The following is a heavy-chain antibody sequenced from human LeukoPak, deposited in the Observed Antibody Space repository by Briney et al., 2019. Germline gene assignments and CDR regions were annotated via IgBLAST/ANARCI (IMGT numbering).Heavy chain of an antibody. Sequence: SETLSLTCTVSGGSISSSSYYWGWIRQPPGKGLEWIGSIYYSGSTYYNPSLESRVTIPVDTSKNQFSLKLSSVTAADTAVYYCATTTRSYYYYYYGMDVWGQGTTVTVSS. CDR3: ATTTRSYYYYYYGMDV. J-gene: IGHJ6*02. V-gene: IGHV4-39*01. CDR2: IYYSGST. CDR1: GGSISSSSYY. D-gene: IGHD1-26*01.